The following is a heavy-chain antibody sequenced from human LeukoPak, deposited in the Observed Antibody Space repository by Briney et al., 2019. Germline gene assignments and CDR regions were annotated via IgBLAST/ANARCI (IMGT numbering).Heavy chain of an antibody. Sequence: GGSLRLSCAASGFIFRGYWMHWVRQAPGKGLVWVSRINSDGSSTNYADSVKGRFTVSRDSAKNTLYLQVNSLRAEDTAVYYCAKAVYGNDGYYSFDHWGQGTLVTVCS. J-gene: IGHJ4*02. V-gene: IGHV3-74*01. D-gene: IGHD6-25*01. CDR2: INSDGSST. CDR3: AKAVYGNDGYYSFDH. CDR1: GFIFRGYW.